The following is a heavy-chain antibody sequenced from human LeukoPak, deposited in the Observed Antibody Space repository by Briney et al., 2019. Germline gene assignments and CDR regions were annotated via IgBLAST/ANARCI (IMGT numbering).Heavy chain of an antibody. J-gene: IGHJ6*02. V-gene: IGHV3-7*03. CDR2: INHNGNVN. CDR1: GFTFSSYW. CDR3: ARGGGLDV. D-gene: IGHD3-16*01. Sequence: GGSLRLSCAASGFTFSSYWMNWARQAPGKGLEWVASINHNGNVNYYVDSVKGRFTISRDNAKNSLYPQMSNLRAEDTAVYFCARGGGLDVWGQGATVTVSS.